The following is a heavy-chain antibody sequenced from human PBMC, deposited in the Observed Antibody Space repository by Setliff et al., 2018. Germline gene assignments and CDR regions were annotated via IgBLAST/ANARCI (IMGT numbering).Heavy chain of an antibody. V-gene: IGHV1-46*01. CDR1: GYTFTSHY. Sequence: VASVKVSCKASGYTFTSHYMHWVRQAPGLGLEWMGTINPSSGRTSYAQKFQGRVTMTRDTSTSTVYMDMSSLRSEDTAVYYGARDVFPYHYEGAFDIWGQGTMVTVSS. D-gene: IGHD3-22*01. CDR3: ARDVFPYHYEGAFDI. CDR2: INPSSGRT. J-gene: IGHJ3*02.